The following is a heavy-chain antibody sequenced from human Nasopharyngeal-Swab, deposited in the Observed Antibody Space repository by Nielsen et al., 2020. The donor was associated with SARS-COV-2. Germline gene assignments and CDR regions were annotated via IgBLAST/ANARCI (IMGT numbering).Heavy chain of an antibody. D-gene: IGHD3-10*01. CDR1: GFTFSDYY. CDR2: ISSSGSTI. Sequence: GGSLRLSCAASGFTFSDYYMSWIRQAPGKGLEWVSYISSSGSTIYYADSVKGRFTISRDNAKNSLYLQMNSLRAEDTAVYYCAKSRVWFGELIRYFDYWGQGTLVTVSS. V-gene: IGHV3-11*01. J-gene: IGHJ4*02. CDR3: AKSRVWFGELIRYFDY.